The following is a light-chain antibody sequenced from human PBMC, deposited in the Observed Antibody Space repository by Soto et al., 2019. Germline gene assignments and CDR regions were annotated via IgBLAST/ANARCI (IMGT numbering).Light chain of an antibody. CDR3: QQYADSRRT. Sequence: EMGLTRSPGTLSLSPGERATLSCRASQSVARNYLAWHQQKPGQAPRLLIYGASSRAIGIPDRFSGSGSGTDFTLTISRLEPEDVAMYYCQQYADSRRTFGQGTKVDIK. CDR2: GAS. J-gene: IGKJ1*01. CDR1: QSVARNY. V-gene: IGKV3-20*01.